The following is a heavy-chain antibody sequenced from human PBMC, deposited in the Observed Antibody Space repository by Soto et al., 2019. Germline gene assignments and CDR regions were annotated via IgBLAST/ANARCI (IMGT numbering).Heavy chain of an antibody. CDR1: GFTFSSYS. V-gene: IGHV3-15*07. Sequence: GGSLRLSCAASGFTFSSYSMNWVRQAPGKGLEWVGRIKSETDGGTTDYAAPVKGKFTISRDDSKNTLYLQIHSLRIEDTAVYYCTTWRQLVQEYYYYGMDVWGQGTTVTVYS. D-gene: IGHD6-13*01. CDR3: TTWRQLVQEYYYYGMDV. CDR2: IKSETDGGTT. J-gene: IGHJ6*02.